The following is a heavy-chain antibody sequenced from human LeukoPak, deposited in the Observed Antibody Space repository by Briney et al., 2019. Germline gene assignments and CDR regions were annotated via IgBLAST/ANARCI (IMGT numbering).Heavy chain of an antibody. CDR3: VREGRSSRWDDWYFDL. CDR2: IYSGGST. J-gene: IGHJ2*01. D-gene: IGHD6-13*01. Sequence: GSLRLSCAASEFSVGSNYMTWVRLAPGKGLEWVSLIYSGGSTYYADSVKGRFTISRDNSKNTLYLQMNSLRAEDTAVYYCVREGRSSRWDDWYFDLWGRGTLVTVSS. V-gene: IGHV3-66*01. CDR1: EFSVGSNY.